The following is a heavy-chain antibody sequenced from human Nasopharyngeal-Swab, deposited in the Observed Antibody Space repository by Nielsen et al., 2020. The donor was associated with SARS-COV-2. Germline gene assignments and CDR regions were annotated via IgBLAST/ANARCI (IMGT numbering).Heavy chain of an antibody. D-gene: IGHD5-24*01. V-gene: IGHV4-59*01. CDR3: ARDGEMAAFDI. J-gene: IGHJ3*02. Sequence: WIRQPPGKGLEWIGYIYYSGNTNYNPSLKSRVTISVDTSKNQFSLKLSSVTAADTAVYYCARDGEMAAFDIWGQGTMVTVSS. CDR2: IYYSGNT.